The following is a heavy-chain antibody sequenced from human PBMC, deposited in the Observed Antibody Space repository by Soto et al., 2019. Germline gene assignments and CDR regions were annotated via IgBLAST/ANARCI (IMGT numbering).Heavy chain of an antibody. Sequence: QITLKESGPTLVKPTQTLTLTCTFSGFSLSTSGVGVGWIRQPPGKALEWLALIYWDDDKRYSPSLKSRLTIPKDTSKNQVVLTMTNMDPVDTATYYCAHSYSYGSGSYPFDYWGQGTLVTVSS. CDR2: IYWDDDK. CDR3: AHSYSYGSGSYPFDY. CDR1: GFSLSTSGVG. V-gene: IGHV2-5*02. J-gene: IGHJ4*02. D-gene: IGHD3-10*01.